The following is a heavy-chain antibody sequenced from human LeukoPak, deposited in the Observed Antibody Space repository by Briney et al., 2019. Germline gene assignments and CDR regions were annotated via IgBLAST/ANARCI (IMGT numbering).Heavy chain of an antibody. Sequence: GSLRLSCAASGFTFSSYSMNWVRQAPGKGLEWVANIKQDGSEKYYVDSVKGRFTISRDNAKNSLYLQMNSLRAEDTAVYYCAKILKTPTYYDFWSGYYGYYYMDVWGKGTTVTVSS. CDR3: AKILKTPTYYDFWSGYYGYYYMDV. V-gene: IGHV3-7*01. J-gene: IGHJ6*03. CDR1: GFTFSSYS. CDR2: IKQDGSEK. D-gene: IGHD3-3*01.